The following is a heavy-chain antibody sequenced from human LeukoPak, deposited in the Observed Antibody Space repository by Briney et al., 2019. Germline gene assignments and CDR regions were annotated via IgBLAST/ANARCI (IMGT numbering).Heavy chain of an antibody. V-gene: IGHV4-4*02. CDR2: IYHSGST. Sequence: PSETLSLTCAVSGGSISSSNWWSWVRPPPGKGLEWIGEIYHSGSTNYNPSLKSRVTISVDTSKNQFSLKLSSVTAADTAVYYCARDPQGVMDVWGKGTTVTVSS. CDR3: ARDPQGVMDV. CDR1: GGSISSSNW. D-gene: IGHD3-16*01. J-gene: IGHJ6*04.